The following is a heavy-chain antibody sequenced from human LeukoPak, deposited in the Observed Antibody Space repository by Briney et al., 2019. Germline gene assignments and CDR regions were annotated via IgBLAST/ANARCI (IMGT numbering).Heavy chain of an antibody. D-gene: IGHD6-13*01. CDR1: GGTFSSYA. Sequence: SVKVSCKASGGTFSSYAISWVRQAPGQGLEWMGGIIPIFGTANYAQKFQGRVTITTDESTSTAYMELSSLRSEDTAVYYCASPSSSWYGDAFDIWGQGTMVTVSS. J-gene: IGHJ3*02. CDR3: ASPSSSWYGDAFDI. V-gene: IGHV1-69*05. CDR2: IIPIFGTA.